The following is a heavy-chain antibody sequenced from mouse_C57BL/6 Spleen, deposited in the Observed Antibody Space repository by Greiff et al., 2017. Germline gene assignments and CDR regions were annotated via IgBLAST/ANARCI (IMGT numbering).Heavy chain of an antibody. CDR2: IDPETGGT. CDR3: TRREDYDGAWFAY. D-gene: IGHD2-4*01. CDR1: GYTFTDYE. V-gene: IGHV1-15*01. J-gene: IGHJ3*01. Sequence: QVQLQQSGAELVRPGASVTLSCKASGYTFTDYEMHWVKQTPVHGLEWIGAIDPETGGTAYNQKFKGKAILTADKASSTAYMELRSLTSEDSAVYYCTRREDYDGAWFAYWGQGTLVTVSA.